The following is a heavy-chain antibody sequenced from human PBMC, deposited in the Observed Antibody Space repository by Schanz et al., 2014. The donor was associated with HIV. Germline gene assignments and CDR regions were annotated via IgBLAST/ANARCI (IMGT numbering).Heavy chain of an antibody. CDR1: GGTFSNYA. Sequence: QVQLVQSGAEVKMPGSSVKVSCKASGGTFSNYAMTWVRQAPGQGLEWMGGIIPLFGTSNYAQKFQGRATITADESTSTAYMELSSLRSEDTAVYYCARDSPVAAGTLDYWGQGTLVTVS. CDR3: ARDSPVAAGTLDY. V-gene: IGHV1-69*01. CDR2: IIPLFGTS. J-gene: IGHJ4*02. D-gene: IGHD6-13*01.